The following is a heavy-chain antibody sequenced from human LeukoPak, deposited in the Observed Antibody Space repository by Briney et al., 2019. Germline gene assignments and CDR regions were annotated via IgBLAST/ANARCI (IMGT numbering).Heavy chain of an antibody. V-gene: IGHV4-39*07. J-gene: IGHJ4*02. CDR1: GGSISSSSYY. D-gene: IGHD2-2*01. Sequence: PSETLSLTCTVSGGSISSSSYYWDWIRQHPGKGLEWIGSFFYSGNTYYSPSLKSRVTISVDTSKNQFSLKVRSVTAADTAVYYCARVKRKYQLLKPLHETPSHYFDYWGQGTLVTVSS. CDR3: ARVKRKYQLLKPLHETPSHYFDY. CDR2: FFYSGNT.